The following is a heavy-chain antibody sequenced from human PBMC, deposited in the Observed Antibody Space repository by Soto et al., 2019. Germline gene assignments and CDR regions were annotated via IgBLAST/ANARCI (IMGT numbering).Heavy chain of an antibody. CDR3: ARVGDTARTGAFDI. D-gene: IGHD5-18*01. CDR2: IWYDGSNK. J-gene: IGHJ3*02. V-gene: IGHV3-33*01. Sequence: QVQLVESGGGVVQPGRSLRLSCAASGFTFSSYGMHWVRQAPGKGLEWVAVIWYDGSNKYYADSVKGRFTISRDNSKNPLYLQMNSLRAEDTAVYYCARVGDTARTGAFDIWGQGTMVTVSS. CDR1: GFTFSSYG.